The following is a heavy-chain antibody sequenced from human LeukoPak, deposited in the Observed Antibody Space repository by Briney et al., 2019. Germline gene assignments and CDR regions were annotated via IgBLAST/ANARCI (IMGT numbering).Heavy chain of an antibody. D-gene: IGHD2-8*01. CDR3: ARRPSRGQPMLRSRCAFDI. V-gene: IGHV4-39*07. CDR1: GGSISTSNYY. J-gene: IGHJ3*02. Sequence: SETLSLTCTVSGGSISTSNYYWGWIRQPPGKGLEWIGNIFYSGSTYYSPSLKSRVTISLDTSRNQFSLKLSSVTAADTAVYYCARRPSRGQPMLRSRCAFDIWGQGTMVTVSS. CDR2: IFYSGST.